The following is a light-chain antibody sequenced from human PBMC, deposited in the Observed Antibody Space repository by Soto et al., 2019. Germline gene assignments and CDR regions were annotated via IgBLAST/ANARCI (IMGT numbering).Light chain of an antibody. CDR1: QSVNSR. CDR3: QNYGRSPIT. V-gene: IGKV3-20*01. CDR2: GAS. Sequence: IASTHYPGTLALSPRHSGTLPCRASQSVNSRLAWYQHKPGQAPRLLISGASSRATGIPDRFSGSGYATDFTLTISRLEPEDFALYEGQNYGRSPITFGQGTRVEIK. J-gene: IGKJ5*01.